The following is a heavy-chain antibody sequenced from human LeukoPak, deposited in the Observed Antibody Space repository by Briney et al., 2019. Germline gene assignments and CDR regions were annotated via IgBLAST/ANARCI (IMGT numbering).Heavy chain of an antibody. Sequence: SETLSLTCTVSGGSISSGDYYWSWIRQPPGKGLEWIEYIYYSGSTYYNPSLKSRVTISVDTSKNQFSLKLSSVTAADTAVYYCARAKVLDIVVVVAATNFDYWGQGTLVTVSS. D-gene: IGHD2-15*01. CDR1: GGSISSGDYY. J-gene: IGHJ4*02. CDR3: ARAKVLDIVVVVAATNFDY. CDR2: IYYSGST. V-gene: IGHV4-30-4*01.